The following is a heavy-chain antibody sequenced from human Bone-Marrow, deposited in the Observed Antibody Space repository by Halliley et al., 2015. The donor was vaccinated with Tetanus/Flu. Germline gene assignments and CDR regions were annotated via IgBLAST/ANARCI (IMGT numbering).Heavy chain of an antibody. V-gene: IGHV3-21*01. CDR2: ISTRSEL. CDR1: GFTFSVRG. CDR3: ARDASGWARDC. D-gene: IGHD6-19*01. Sequence: SLRLSCATSGFTFSVRGMTWLRQAPGKGLEWVSTISTRSELFYADSVKGRFTIPRDNAKNSLYLQMESLRADDTAVYYCARDASGWARDCWGQGTLVTVSS. J-gene: IGHJ4*02.